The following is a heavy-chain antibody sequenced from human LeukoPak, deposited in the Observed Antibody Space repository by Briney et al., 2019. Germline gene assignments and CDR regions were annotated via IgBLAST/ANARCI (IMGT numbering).Heavy chain of an antibody. CDR3: ASYRYDILTGYLDY. CDR1: GGSISSGGYY. CDR2: IYHSGST. Sequence: SETLSLTCTVSGGSISSGGYYWSWIRQPPGKGLEWIGYIYHSGSTYYNPSLKSRVTISVDRSKNQFSLKLSSVTAADTAVYYCASYRYDILTGYLDYWGQGTLVTVSS. D-gene: IGHD3-9*01. V-gene: IGHV4-30-2*01. J-gene: IGHJ4*02.